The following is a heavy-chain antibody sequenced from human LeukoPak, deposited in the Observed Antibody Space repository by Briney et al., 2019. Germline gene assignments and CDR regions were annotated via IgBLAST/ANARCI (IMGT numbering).Heavy chain of an antibody. J-gene: IGHJ4*02. CDR2: IYSGGTT. Sequence: GGSLRLSYAASGFTFSTYAMNWVRQAPGRGLEWVSVIYSGGTTYYADSVKGRFTISRDTKNTLYLQMNSLRAEDTAVYYCARGSRGCGGDCSYDYWGQGTLVTVSS. V-gene: IGHV3-53*01. D-gene: IGHD2-21*02. CDR3: ARGSRGCGGDCSYDY. CDR1: GFTFSTYA.